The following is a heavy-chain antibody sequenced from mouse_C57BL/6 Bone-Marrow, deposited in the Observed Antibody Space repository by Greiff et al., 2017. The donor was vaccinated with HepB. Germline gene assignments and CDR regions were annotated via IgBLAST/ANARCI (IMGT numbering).Heavy chain of an antibody. CDR3: ARERQLRPSMDY. Sequence: VQLQQSGPELVKPGASVKISCKASGYAFSSSWMNWVKQRPGKGLEWIGRLYPGDGDTNYNGKFKGKATLTADKSSSTAYMQLSSLTSEDSAVYFCARERQLRPSMDYWGQGTSVTVSS. D-gene: IGHD3-2*02. CDR2: LYPGDGDT. J-gene: IGHJ4*01. V-gene: IGHV1-82*01. CDR1: GYAFSSSW.